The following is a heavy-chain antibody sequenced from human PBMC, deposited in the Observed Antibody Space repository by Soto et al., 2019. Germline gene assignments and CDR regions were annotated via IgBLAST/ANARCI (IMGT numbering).Heavy chain of an antibody. J-gene: IGHJ2*01. CDR2: IGTAGNT. CDR1: GFTFSNYD. CDR3: ARDVKVADGNWYLDL. Sequence: EVQLVESGGGLVQPGGSLRLSCAASGFTFSNYDMHWVRQPTGKGLEWVSAIGTAGNTYYPGSVKGRFTISRENARNSLYLQMNSLRVGDTALYYCARDVKVADGNWYLDLWGRGTLVTVSS. V-gene: IGHV3-13*01.